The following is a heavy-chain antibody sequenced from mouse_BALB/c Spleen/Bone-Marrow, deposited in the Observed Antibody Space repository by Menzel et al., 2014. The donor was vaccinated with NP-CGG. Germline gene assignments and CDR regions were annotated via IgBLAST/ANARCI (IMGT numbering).Heavy chain of an antibody. J-gene: IGHJ3*01. Sequence: EVKLVESGGGLVQPGGSLKLSCAASGFDFSRYWVSWVRQAPGKGLEWVGEINPDSSTINYTPSLKDKFIISRDNAKNTLYLQMSKVRSEDTALYYCARMHYYGYVAYWGQGTLVTVSA. CDR3: ARMHYYGYVAY. V-gene: IGHV4-1*02. D-gene: IGHD1-2*01. CDR2: INPDSSTI. CDR1: GFDFSRYW.